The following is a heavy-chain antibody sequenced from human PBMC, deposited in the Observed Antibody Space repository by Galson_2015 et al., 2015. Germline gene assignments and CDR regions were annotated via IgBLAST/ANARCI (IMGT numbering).Heavy chain of an antibody. D-gene: IGHD3-10*01. CDR2: INPNGAAT. V-gene: IGHV1-46*01. Sequence: SVKVSCKASGYTFTYYFIRWVRQAPGQGLECVGAINPNGAATFYAQKFQGRVTMTRDTPTSTAYVELSSLGSEDTAVYYCARELGATYYSDSSGLGSLVAVSA. J-gene: IGHJ4*02. CDR1: GYTFTYYF. CDR3: ARELGATYYSDS.